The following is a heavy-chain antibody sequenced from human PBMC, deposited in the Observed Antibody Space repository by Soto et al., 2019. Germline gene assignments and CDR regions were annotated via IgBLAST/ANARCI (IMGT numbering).Heavy chain of an antibody. CDR3: AQPPGTHQWLVLGGSAP. CDR1: GGSISSSSYY. CDR2: IYYSGST. Sequence: SETLSLTCTVSGGSISSSSYYWGWIRQPPGKGLEWIGSIYYSGSTYYNPSLKSRVTISVDTSKNQFSLKLSSVTAADTAVYYCAQPPGTHQWLVLGGSAPWGQGTLVPVSP. J-gene: IGHJ5*02. V-gene: IGHV4-39*01. D-gene: IGHD5-12*01.